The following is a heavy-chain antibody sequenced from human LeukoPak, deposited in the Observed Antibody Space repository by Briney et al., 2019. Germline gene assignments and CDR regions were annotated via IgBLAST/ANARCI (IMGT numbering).Heavy chain of an antibody. CDR2: IYYSGST. CDR1: GGSISSYY. CDR3: ARVYYGYSSSWYFDY. Sequence: SETLSLTCTVSGGSISSYYWSWIRQPPGKGLEWIGYIYYSGSTNYNPSLKSRVTISIDTSKNQFSLKLSSVTAADTAVYYCARVYYGYSSSWYFDYWGQGTLVTVSS. V-gene: IGHV4-59*01. D-gene: IGHD6-13*01. J-gene: IGHJ4*02.